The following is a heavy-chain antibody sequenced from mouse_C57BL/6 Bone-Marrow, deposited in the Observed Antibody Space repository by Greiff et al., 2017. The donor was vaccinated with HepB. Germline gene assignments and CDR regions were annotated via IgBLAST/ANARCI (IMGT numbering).Heavy chain of an antibody. CDR2: IHPNSGST. Sequence: QVQLQQPGAELVKPGASVKLSCKASGYTFTSYWMHWVKRRPGQGLEWIGMIHPNSGSTNYNEKFKSKATLTVDKSSSTASMQLSSLTSEDSAVYYCARIGLAWFAYWGQGTLVTVSA. J-gene: IGHJ3*01. CDR3: ARIGLAWFAY. D-gene: IGHD3-1*01. CDR1: GYTFTSYW. V-gene: IGHV1-64*01.